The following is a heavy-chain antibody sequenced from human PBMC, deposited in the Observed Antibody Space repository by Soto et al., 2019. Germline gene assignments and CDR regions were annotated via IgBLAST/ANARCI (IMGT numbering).Heavy chain of an antibody. CDR1: GVSISSHDW. CDR2: SHQSGNT. Sequence: QVQLQESGPGLVKPSGTLSLTCAVSGVSISSHDWWTWVRQPPGKGLEWIGESHQSGNTNYNSSLECRVTISLDKSKNQLSLQLSSVTVADTAVYYCATRDSGMLYLGQGTLVTVSS. J-gene: IGHJ4*02. CDR3: ATRDSGMLY. D-gene: IGHD6-13*01. V-gene: IGHV4-4*02.